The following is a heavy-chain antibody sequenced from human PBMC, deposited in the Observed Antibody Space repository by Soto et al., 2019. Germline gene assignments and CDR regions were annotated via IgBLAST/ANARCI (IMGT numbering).Heavy chain of an antibody. J-gene: IGHJ4*02. Sequence: GGSLRLSCAASGFTFSSYAMNWVRQAPGKGLQWVASIASGRNYIHYADKVKGRFTISRDDAKTSLYLQMNSLRAEDTAVYYCARVPGYSSGWFNYWGQGTLVTVSS. CDR3: ARVPGYSSGWFNY. CDR2: IASGRNYI. D-gene: IGHD6-19*01. V-gene: IGHV3-21*01. CDR1: GFTFSSYA.